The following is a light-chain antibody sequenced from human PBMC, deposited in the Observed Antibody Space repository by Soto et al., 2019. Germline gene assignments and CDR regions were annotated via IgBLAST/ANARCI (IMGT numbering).Light chain of an antibody. Sequence: DIQMTQSPSTLSASVGDRVTITCRASQSIFNWLAWYQQKPGKAPNLLIFDASSLQSGVPSRFSGSGSGTEFTLIISSLQPVDSATYCCHQYKSATFGQGTKLEIK. CDR2: DAS. V-gene: IGKV1-5*01. J-gene: IGKJ2*01. CDR1: QSIFNW. CDR3: HQYKSAT.